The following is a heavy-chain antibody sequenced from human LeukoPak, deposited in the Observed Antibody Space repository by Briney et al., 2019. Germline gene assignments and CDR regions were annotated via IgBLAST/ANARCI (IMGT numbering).Heavy chain of an antibody. CDR2: IYTSGST. D-gene: IGHD2-15*01. CDR1: GGSISSYY. CDR3: ARDGRPGVAPAHYYYGMDV. J-gene: IGHJ6*02. Sequence: SETLSLTCTASGGSISSYYWSWIRQPAGKGLEWIGRIYTSGSTNYNPSLKSRVTMSVDTSKNQFSLKLSSVTAADTAVYYCARDGRPGVAPAHYYYGMDVWGQGTTVTVSS. V-gene: IGHV4-4*07.